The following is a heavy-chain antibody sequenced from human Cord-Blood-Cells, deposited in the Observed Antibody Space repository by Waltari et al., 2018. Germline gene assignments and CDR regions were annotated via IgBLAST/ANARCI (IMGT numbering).Heavy chain of an antibody. J-gene: IGHJ4*02. V-gene: IGHV4-34*01. CDR2: INHSGST. CDR1: GVSFSGHY. D-gene: IGHD1-26*01. Sequence: QVQLQQWGAGLLTPSETLSLTCAVYGVSFSGHYWSWIRQPPGKGLEWIGEINHSGSTNYNPSLKSRVTISVDTSKNQFSLKLSSVTAADTAVYYCARDRWELLGFDYWGQGTLVTVSS. CDR3: ARDRWELLGFDY.